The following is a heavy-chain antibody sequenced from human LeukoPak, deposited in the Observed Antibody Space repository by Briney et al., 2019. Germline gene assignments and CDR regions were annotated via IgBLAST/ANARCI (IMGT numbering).Heavy chain of an antibody. Sequence: GGSLRLSCAASGFTFTRYWMSWIRQAPGKGLEWVANIKQDGSQQYYLDSVEGRFTISRDNAKNSLYLQMNNLRAEDTAVYYCSNGIYSSSYWGQGTLVTVYS. CDR3: SNGIYSSSY. V-gene: IGHV3-7*01. CDR2: IKQDGSQQ. CDR1: GFTFTRYW. J-gene: IGHJ4*02. D-gene: IGHD6-6*01.